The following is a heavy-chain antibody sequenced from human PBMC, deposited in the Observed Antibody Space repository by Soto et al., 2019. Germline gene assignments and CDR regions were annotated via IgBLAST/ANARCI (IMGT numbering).Heavy chain of an antibody. J-gene: IGHJ4*02. CDR1: EFTFSSYE. CDR2: ISSSGTTI. CDR3: VRFGGAAAGPGDY. Sequence: GALRLSCVASEFTFSSYEMDWVRQAPGKGLEWVSYISSSGTTIYYTDSVKGRFTISRDNAKKSLYLQMNSLRAEDTAVYYCVRFGGAAAGPGDYWGQGTLVTVSS. V-gene: IGHV3-48*03. D-gene: IGHD6-13*01.